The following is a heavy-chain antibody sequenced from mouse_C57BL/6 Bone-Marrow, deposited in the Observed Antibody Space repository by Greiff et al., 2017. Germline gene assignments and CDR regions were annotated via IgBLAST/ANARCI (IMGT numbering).Heavy chain of an antibody. CDR2: ISSCSSTI. Sequence: VQLQESGGGLVKPGGSLKLSCAASGFTFSDYGMHWVRQAPEKGLEWVAYISSCSSTIYYADTVKGRFTISRNNAKNTLFLQLTSLGSEDTAMYYCASPGSYAMDYWGQGTSVTVSS. J-gene: IGHJ4*01. V-gene: IGHV5-17*01. CDR3: ASPGSYAMDY. CDR1: GFTFSDYG.